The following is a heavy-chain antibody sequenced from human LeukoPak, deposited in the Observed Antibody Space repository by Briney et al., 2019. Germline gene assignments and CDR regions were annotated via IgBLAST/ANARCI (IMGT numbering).Heavy chain of an antibody. CDR1: GFTFSSCG. CDR2: ISGSGATT. CDR3: AKDQSRVGASDPFDY. D-gene: IGHD1-26*01. V-gene: IGHV3-23*01. Sequence: GGSLRLSCAASGFTFSSCGMTWVRQAPGKGLEWVSSISGSGATTYHADSVKGRFTISRDNSNNTVYLQMNSLRAEDTAVYYCAKDQSRVGASDPFDYWGQGMQVSVSS. J-gene: IGHJ4*02.